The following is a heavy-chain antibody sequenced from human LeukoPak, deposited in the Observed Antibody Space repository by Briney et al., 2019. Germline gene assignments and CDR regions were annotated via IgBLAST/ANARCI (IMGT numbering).Heavy chain of an antibody. Sequence: GGSLRLSCTGSGFTFSTYSMNWVRQAPGKGLEWVSSISSSSRYIYYADSVKGRFTISRDNARNSLLLQMNSLRAEDTAVYYCAKSGVLDSYYYMDVWGKGTTVTVSS. CDR1: GFTFSTYS. CDR2: ISSSSRYI. D-gene: IGHD3-10*01. J-gene: IGHJ6*03. V-gene: IGHV3-21*01. CDR3: AKSGVLDSYYYMDV.